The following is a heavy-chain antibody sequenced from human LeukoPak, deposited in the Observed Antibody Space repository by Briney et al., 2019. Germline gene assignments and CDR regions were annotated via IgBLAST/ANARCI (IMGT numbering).Heavy chain of an antibody. CDR1: GYTFTSYD. J-gene: IGHJ4*02. V-gene: IGHV1-8*01. CDR3: ARGTNYYDSRYYFDY. Sequence: ASVKVSCKASGYTFTSYDINWVRQATGQGLEWMGWMDPNSGNTGNAQQFRGRVTMTRDTSISTAYMELNSLRSEDTAVYYCARGTNYYDSRYYFDYWGQGSLVTVSS. D-gene: IGHD3-22*01. CDR2: MDPNSGNT.